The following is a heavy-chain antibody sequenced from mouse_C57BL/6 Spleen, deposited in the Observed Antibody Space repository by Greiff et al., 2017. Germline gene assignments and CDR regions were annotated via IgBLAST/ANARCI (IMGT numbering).Heavy chain of an antibody. Sequence: EVKLQESGPGLVKPSQSLSLTCSVTGYSITSGYYWNWIRQFPGNKLEWMGYISYDGSNNYNPSLKNRISITRDTSKNQFFLKLNSVTTEDTATYYCARVRYDYDGDYFDYWGQGTTLTVSS. J-gene: IGHJ2*01. CDR3: ARVRYDYDGDYFDY. CDR2: ISYDGSN. V-gene: IGHV3-6*01. D-gene: IGHD2-4*01. CDR1: GYSITSGYY.